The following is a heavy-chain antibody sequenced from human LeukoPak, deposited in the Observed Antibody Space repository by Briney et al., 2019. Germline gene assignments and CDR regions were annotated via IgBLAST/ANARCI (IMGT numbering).Heavy chain of an antibody. D-gene: IGHD1-26*01. CDR3: ARDPSPFYSGSYLGFDP. J-gene: IGHJ5*02. Sequence: SETLSLTCTVSGGSISSYYWSWIRQPPGKGLEWIGYIYYSGSTNYNPSLKSRVTISVDTSKNQFSLKLSSVAAADTAVYYCARDPSPFYSGSYLGFDPWGQGTLVTVSS. CDR1: GGSISSYY. V-gene: IGHV4-59*01. CDR2: IYYSGST.